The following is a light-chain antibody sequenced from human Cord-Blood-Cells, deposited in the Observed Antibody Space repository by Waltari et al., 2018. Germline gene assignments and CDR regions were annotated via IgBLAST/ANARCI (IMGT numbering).Light chain of an antibody. Sequence: QSALPQPPSASGSPGQSVTISCTGTNSDVGGYNYVSWYQQHPGKAPKHMIYEVSKRPSGVPDRFSGSKSGNTASLTVSGLKAEDEADYYCSSYAGSNNWVFGGGTKLTVL. CDR1: NSDVGGYNY. V-gene: IGLV2-8*01. J-gene: IGLJ3*02. CDR3: SSYAGSNNWV. CDR2: EVS.